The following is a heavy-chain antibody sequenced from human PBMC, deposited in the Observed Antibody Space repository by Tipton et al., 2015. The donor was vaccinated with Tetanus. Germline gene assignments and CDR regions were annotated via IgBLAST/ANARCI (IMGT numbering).Heavy chain of an antibody. CDR3: ARGDIMITFGGVIATHEIDY. CDR2: INPNSGGT. J-gene: IGHJ4*02. D-gene: IGHD3-16*02. V-gene: IGHV1-2*02. CDR1: GYTFTGYY. Sequence: QLVQSGAEVKKPGASVKVSCKASGYTFTGYYMHWVRQAPGQGLEWMGWINPNSGGTNYAQKFQGRVTMTRDTSISTAYMELSRLRSDDTAVYYCARGDIMITFGGVIATHEIDYWGQGTLVTVSS.